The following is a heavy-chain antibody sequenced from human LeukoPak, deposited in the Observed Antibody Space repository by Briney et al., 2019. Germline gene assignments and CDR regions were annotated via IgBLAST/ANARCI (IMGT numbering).Heavy chain of an antibody. J-gene: IGHJ4*02. Sequence: GGSLRLSCAASGFTFSSYAMSWVRQAPGKGLEWVSAISGSCGSTYYADSVKGRFTISRDNSKNTLYLQMNSLRAEDTTVYYCAKGITVIPTFYFDYWGQGTLVTVSS. CDR2: ISGSCGST. CDR3: AKGITVIPTFYFDY. CDR1: GFTFSSYA. D-gene: IGHD2-21*01. V-gene: IGHV3-23*01.